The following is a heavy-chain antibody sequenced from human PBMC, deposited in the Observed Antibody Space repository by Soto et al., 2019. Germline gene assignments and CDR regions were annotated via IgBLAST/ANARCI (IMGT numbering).Heavy chain of an antibody. V-gene: IGHV4-59*01. Sequence: PSETLSLTCTVSGGSISSYYWIWIRQPPGKGLEWIGYIYYSGSTNYNPSLKSRVTISVDTSKNQFSLKLSSVTAADTAVYYCASLSGSYYFNYWGQGTLVTVSS. CDR2: IYYSGST. D-gene: IGHD1-26*01. CDR3: ASLSGSYYFNY. J-gene: IGHJ4*02. CDR1: GGSISSYY.